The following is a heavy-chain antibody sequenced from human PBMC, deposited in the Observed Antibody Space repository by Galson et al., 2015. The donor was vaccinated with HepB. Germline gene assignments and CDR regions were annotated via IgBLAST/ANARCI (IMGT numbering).Heavy chain of an antibody. V-gene: IGHV3-30*18. CDR1: GFTFSSYG. CDR3: AKDRNDPIGYDFWSGNNWFDP. CDR2: ISYDGSNK. J-gene: IGHJ5*02. Sequence: SLRLSCAASGFTFSSYGMHWVRQAPGKGLEWVAVISYDGSNKYYADSVKGRFTISRDNSKNTLYLQMNSLRAEDTAVYYCAKDRNDPIGYDFWSGNNWFDPWGQGTLVTVSS. D-gene: IGHD3-3*01.